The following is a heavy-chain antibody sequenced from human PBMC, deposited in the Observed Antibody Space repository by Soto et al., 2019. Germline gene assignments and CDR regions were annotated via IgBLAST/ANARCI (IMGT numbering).Heavy chain of an antibody. CDR1: GFTFSSYG. V-gene: IGHV3-30*03. CDR3: TTDATTVVTPAADSVDY. J-gene: IGHJ4*02. D-gene: IGHD4-17*01. Sequence: QVQLVESGGGVVQPGRSLRLSCAASGFTFSSYGMHWVRQAPGKGLEWVAVISYDGSNKYYADSVKGRFTISRDNSKNTLYLQMNSLKTEDTAVYYCTTDATTVVTPAADSVDYWGQGTLVTVSS. CDR2: ISYDGSNK.